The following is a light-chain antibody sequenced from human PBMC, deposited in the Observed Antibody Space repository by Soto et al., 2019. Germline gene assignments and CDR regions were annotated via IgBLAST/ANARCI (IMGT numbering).Light chain of an antibody. V-gene: IGKV3-20*01. Sequence: EIVLTQSPGTLSLSPGERATRSCRASQSLSSTYLAWYQQKPGQAPRVRIYGPSSRAAGTPDRLSGSGSGTDFTLTISRMEPEDFAVYYCQQYGDSPTFGQGTRLEI. CDR1: QSLSSTY. CDR2: GPS. CDR3: QQYGDSPT. J-gene: IGKJ5*01.